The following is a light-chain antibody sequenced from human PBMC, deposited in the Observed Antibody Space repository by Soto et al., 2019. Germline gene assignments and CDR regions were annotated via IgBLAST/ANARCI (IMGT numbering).Light chain of an antibody. CDR2: GVS. CDR1: QSVSSY. V-gene: IGKV3-20*01. J-gene: IGKJ1*01. CDR3: QQYGSSTWT. Sequence: EIVMTQSPATLSVSPVERVTLSCMASQSVSSYLAWYQQKPGQAPRLLIYGVSSRATGIPDRFSGSGSGTDFTLTISRLEPEDFAVYYCQQYGSSTWTFGQGTKVDIK.